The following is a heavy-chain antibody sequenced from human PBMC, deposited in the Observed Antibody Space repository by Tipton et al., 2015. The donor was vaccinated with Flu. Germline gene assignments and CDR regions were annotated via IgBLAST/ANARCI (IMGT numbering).Heavy chain of an antibody. J-gene: IGHJ4*02. CDR1: GGSFSGYN. V-gene: IGHV4-34*01. CDR3: ARLSYYDVDLKNFYFDY. CDR2: INHSGGT. D-gene: IGHD3-10*02. Sequence: TLSLTCAVFGGSFSGYNWNWIRQAPGKGLEWIGEINHSGGTNYNPSLKSRVTISVDTSKSQFSLMLRSVTAADTAVYYCARLSYYDVDLKNFYFDYWGQGALVTVSS.